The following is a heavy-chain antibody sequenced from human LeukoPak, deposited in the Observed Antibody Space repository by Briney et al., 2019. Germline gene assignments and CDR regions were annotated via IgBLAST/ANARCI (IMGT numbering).Heavy chain of an antibody. V-gene: IGHV1-18*01. CDR3: ARYCSSTSCYTLDY. Sequence: ASLRVSSKASGYTFTIYGISWVRQAPGQGREWMGWISAYNGNTNYAQKLQGRVTMTTDTSTSTAYMELRSLRSDDTAVYYCARYCSSTSCYTLDYWGQGTLVTVSS. J-gene: IGHJ4*02. CDR1: GYTFTIYG. D-gene: IGHD2-2*02. CDR2: ISAYNGNT.